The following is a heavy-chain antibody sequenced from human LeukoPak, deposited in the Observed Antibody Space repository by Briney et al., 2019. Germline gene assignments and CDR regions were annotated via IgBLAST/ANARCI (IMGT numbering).Heavy chain of an antibody. Sequence: GGSLRLSCAASGFTVSSYYMTWVRQAPVKGLEWVSSISSSSNYIYYADSVKGRFTISRDNARNSLYLQMISLRAEDTAVYYCARVAGGSGSSESDYWGQGTLVTVSS. CDR1: GFTVSSYY. V-gene: IGHV3-21*01. CDR2: ISSSSNYI. CDR3: ARVAGGSGSSESDY. J-gene: IGHJ4*02. D-gene: IGHD3-10*01.